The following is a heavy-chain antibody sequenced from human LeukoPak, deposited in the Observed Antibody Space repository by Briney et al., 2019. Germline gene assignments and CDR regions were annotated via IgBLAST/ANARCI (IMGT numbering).Heavy chain of an antibody. V-gene: IGHV3-30*18. CDR1: GFTFSSYG. CDR2: ISYDGSNK. J-gene: IGHJ5*02. CDR3: AKDLERQQLDPNWFDP. Sequence: PGGSLRLSCAASGFTFSSYGMHWVRQAPGKGLEWVAVISYDGSNKYYVDSVKGRFTISRDNSKNTLYLQMNSLRAEDTAVYYCAKDLERQQLDPNWFDPWGQGTLVTVSS. D-gene: IGHD6-13*01.